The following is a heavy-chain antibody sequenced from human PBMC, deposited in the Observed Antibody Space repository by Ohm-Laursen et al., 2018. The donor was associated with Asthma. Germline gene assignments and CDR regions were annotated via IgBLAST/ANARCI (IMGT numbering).Heavy chain of an antibody. CDR3: ARRWGRTMVQGFDP. D-gene: IGHD3-10*01. V-gene: IGHV3-73*01. CDR1: GFTFSDSA. CDR2: IKSKTDSYAT. J-gene: IGHJ5*02. Sequence: GSLRLSCAASGFTFSDSAIHWVRQASGKGLEWVGRIKSKTDSYATAYGASVKGRFTISRDDSKNMAYLQMDSLKTDDTAVYYCARRWGRTMVQGFDPWGQGTLVTVSS.